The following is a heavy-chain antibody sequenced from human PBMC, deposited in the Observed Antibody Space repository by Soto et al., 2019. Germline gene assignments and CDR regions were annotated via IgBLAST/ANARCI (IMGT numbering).Heavy chain of an antibody. V-gene: IGHV1-46*01. CDR2: LNPNGGTT. CDR3: AIVIVGMFFDY. D-gene: IGHD1-26*01. Sequence: QVQLVQSGAEVKKPGASVKVSCKASGYIFTSSYIHWVRQAPGQGLEWVGRLNPNGGTTSYAQKFQGRVTMTRDTYTSTVYMELSSLRSYDTSVYYCAIVIVGMFFDYWGQGTLVTVSS. J-gene: IGHJ4*02. CDR1: GYIFTSSY.